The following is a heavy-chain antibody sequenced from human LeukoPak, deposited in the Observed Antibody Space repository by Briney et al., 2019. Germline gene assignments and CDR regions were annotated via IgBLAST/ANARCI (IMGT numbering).Heavy chain of an antibody. Sequence: PSETLSLTCTVSGNSISSGYYWSWIRQPPGKGLEWIGSIYHSGSPYYNPSLKSRVTISVDRSKNQLSLELSSVTAADTAIYYCAGSIAVAGTVDNWGQGTLVTVSS. J-gene: IGHJ4*02. CDR2: IYHSGSP. D-gene: IGHD6-19*01. V-gene: IGHV4-38-2*02. CDR3: AGSIAVAGTVDN. CDR1: GNSISSGYY.